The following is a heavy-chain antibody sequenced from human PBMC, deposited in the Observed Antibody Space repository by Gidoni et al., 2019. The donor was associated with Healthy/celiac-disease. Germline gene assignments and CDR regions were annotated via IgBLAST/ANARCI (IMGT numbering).Heavy chain of an antibody. Sequence: EVQLVESGGGLVKPGGSLRLSCAASGFPFSSYSMNWVRQAPGKVLGGVSSISSSSSYIYYADSVKGRFTISRDNAKNSLYLQMNSLRAEDTAVYYCARDPPSYPHGAFDIWGQGTMVTVSS. V-gene: IGHV3-21*01. J-gene: IGHJ3*02. CDR2: ISSSSSYI. CDR1: GFPFSSYS. CDR3: ARDPPSYPHGAFDI.